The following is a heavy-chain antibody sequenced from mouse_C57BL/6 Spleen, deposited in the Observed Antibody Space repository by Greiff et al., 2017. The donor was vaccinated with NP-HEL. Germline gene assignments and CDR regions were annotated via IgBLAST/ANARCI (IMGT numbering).Heavy chain of an antibody. CDR2: IWTGGGT. J-gene: IGHJ1*03. V-gene: IGHV2-9-1*01. CDR3: ARNYYGSSHLYWYFDV. Sequence: QVQLKESGPGLVAPSQSLSITCTVSGFSLTSYAISWVRQPPGKGLEWLGVIWTGGGTNYNSALKSRLSISKDNSKSQVFLKMNSLQTDDTARYYCARNYYGSSHLYWYFDVWGTGTTVTVSS. CDR1: GFSLTSYA. D-gene: IGHD1-1*01.